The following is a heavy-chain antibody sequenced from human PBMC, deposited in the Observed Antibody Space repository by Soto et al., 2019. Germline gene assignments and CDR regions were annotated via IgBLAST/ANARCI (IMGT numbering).Heavy chain of an antibody. Sequence: SETLSLTCTVSGDSISTFYWGWMRQSPGKELEWIGYVYYTGSTNYNPSLKSRVTISVDRSKNQFSLKLTSANAADTAVYYCARGRTVRNSADHTSDYFYLLDYWGQGTQATVSS. CDR1: GDSISTFY. J-gene: IGHJ4*02. CDR3: ARGRTVRNSADHTSDYFYLLDY. CDR2: VYYTGST. D-gene: IGHD3-22*01. V-gene: IGHV4-59*01.